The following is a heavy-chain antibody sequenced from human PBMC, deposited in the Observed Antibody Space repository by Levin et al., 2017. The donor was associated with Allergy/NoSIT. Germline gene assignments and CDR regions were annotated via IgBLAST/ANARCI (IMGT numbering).Heavy chain of an antibody. CDR1: GGSISSSSFY. J-gene: IGHJ3*02. CDR3: ARGLRYADWYNAFDM. D-gene: IGHD3-9*01. Sequence: SETLSLTCTVSGGSISSSSFYWGWIRQPPGKGLEWIGSIYYSGTTYYNGSLKSRVTISVDTSKSQFSLNLSSVTAADTAVYYCARGLRYADWYNAFDMWGQGTMVTVIS. CDR2: IYYSGTT. V-gene: IGHV4-39*01.